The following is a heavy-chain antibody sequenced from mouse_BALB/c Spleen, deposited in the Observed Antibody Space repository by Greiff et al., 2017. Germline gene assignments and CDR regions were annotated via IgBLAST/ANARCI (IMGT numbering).Heavy chain of an antibody. V-gene: IGHV3-2*02. CDR1: GYSITSDYA. CDR2: ISYSGST. J-gene: IGHJ1*01. D-gene: IGHD1-1*01. CDR3: ARSASYGSSYWYFDV. Sequence: VQLKQSGPGLVKPSQSLSLTCTVTGYSITSDYAWNWIRQFPGNKLEWMGYISYSGSTSYNPSLKSRISITRDTSKNQFFLQLNSVTTEDTATYYCARSASYGSSYWYFDVWGAGTTVTVSS.